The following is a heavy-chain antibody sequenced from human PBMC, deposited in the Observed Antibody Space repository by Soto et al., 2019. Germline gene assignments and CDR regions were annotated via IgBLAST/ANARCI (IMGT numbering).Heavy chain of an antibody. D-gene: IGHD2-2*02. J-gene: IGHJ4*02. CDR2: IYYTGST. CDR1: GGSISSGGYY. V-gene: IGHV4-31*03. CDR3: AKAWAPCSSTSCYTGFDY. Sequence: QVQLQESGPGLVKPSQTLSLTCTVSGGSISSGGYYWSWIRQHPGKALEWIGYIYYTGSTHYNPSLRSRVTISVDTSKNQFSLKLSSVTAADTAVYYCAKAWAPCSSTSCYTGFDYWGQGTLVTVSS.